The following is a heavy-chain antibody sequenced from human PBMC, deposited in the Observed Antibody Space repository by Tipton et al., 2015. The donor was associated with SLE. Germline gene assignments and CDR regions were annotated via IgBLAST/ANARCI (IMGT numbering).Heavy chain of an antibody. V-gene: IGHV3-13*01. Sequence: SLRLSCAGSGFSFTTYDMYWVRQATGQGLEWVSTMGAAGDTHYSGSVKGRFIISRDNAKNTLYLQMNSLRAEDTAVYYCAHISGSGLYFDYWGQGTLVAVSS. CDR1: GFSFTTYD. J-gene: IGHJ4*02. D-gene: IGHD6-19*01. CDR2: MGAAGDT. CDR3: AHISGSGLYFDY.